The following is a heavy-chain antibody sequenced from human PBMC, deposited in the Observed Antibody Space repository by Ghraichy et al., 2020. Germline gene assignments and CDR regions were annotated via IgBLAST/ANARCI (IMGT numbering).Heavy chain of an antibody. J-gene: IGHJ2*01. CDR2: IYTSGST. V-gene: IGHV4-4*07. D-gene: IGHD3-22*01. CDR3: ARDKIVPDVSNSGYLNRYFDL. CDR1: GGSISTYY. Sequence: SETLSLTCTVSGGSISTYYWSWIRQPAGKGLEWIGRIYTSGSTNYNPSLKSRVTMSVDTSKNQFSLKLSSLTAADTAVYYCARDKIVPDVSNSGYLNRYFDLWGRGTLVTVSS.